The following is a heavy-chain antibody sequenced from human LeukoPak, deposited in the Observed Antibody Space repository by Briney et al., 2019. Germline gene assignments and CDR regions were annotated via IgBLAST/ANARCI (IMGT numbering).Heavy chain of an antibody. CDR3: ARAYYYDSSGPKPPDY. V-gene: IGHV3-48*01. J-gene: IGHJ4*02. CDR2: ISSSSSTI. CDR1: GFTFSSYS. Sequence: PGGSLRLSCAASGFTFSSYSMNWVRQAPGKGLEWVSYISSSSSTIYYADSVKGRFTISRGNAKNSLYLQMNSLRAEDTAVYYCARAYYYDSSGPKPPDYWGQGTLVTVSS. D-gene: IGHD3-22*01.